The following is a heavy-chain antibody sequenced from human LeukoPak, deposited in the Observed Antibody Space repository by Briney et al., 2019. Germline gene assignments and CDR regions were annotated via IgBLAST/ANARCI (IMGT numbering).Heavy chain of an antibody. J-gene: IGHJ4*02. V-gene: IGHV1-18*01. D-gene: IGHD6-13*01. Sequence: ASVKVSCKASGYTFTSYGISWVRQAPGQGLEWMGWISAYNGNTNYAQKLQGRVTMTTDTSTSTVYMELSSLRSEDTAVYYCARDSTYSSSWPHFGYWGQGTLVTVSS. CDR1: GYTFTSYG. CDR3: ARDSTYSSSWPHFGY. CDR2: ISAYNGNT.